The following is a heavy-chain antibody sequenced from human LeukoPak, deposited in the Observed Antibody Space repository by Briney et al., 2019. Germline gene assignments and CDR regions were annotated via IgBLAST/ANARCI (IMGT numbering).Heavy chain of an antibody. CDR2: INPSGGST. CDR1: GYTFTSYY. J-gene: IGHJ3*02. D-gene: IGHD4-23*01. CDR3: ARVTTMGRSAFDI. Sequence: GASVKVSCKASGYTFTSYYMHWVRQAPGQGLEWMGIINPSGGSTSYAQKFQGRVTMTRDTSTGTVYMELSSLRSEDTAVYYCARVTTMGRSAFDIWGQGTMVTVSS. V-gene: IGHV1-46*01.